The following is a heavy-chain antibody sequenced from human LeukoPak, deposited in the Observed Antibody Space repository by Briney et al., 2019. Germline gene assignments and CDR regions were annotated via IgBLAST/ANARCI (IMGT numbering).Heavy chain of an antibody. D-gene: IGHD2-21*02. CDR3: ARGESSYCSGGCYFAS. CDR2: ISYDGSNK. J-gene: IGHJ5*01. Sequence: PGRSLRLSCAASGFTFSSYAMHWVRQAPGKGLEWVAVISYDGSNKYYADSVKGRFTISRDNSKNTLYLQMNSLRAEDTAMYYCARGESSYCSGGCYFASWGQGTLVTISS. V-gene: IGHV3-30*04. CDR1: GFTFSSYA.